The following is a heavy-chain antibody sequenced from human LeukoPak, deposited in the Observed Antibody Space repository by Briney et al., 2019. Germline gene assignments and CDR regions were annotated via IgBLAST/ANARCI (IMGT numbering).Heavy chain of an antibody. D-gene: IGHD3-3*01. CDR2: IYYSGST. J-gene: IGHJ6*02. V-gene: IGHV4-59*04. Sequence: SETLSLTCTVSGGSISSYYWSWIRQPPGKGLEWIGYIYYSGSTYYNPSLKSRVTISVDTSKNQFSLKLSSVTAADTAVYYCSRHRGYDFWSGFYYYYGMDVWGQGTTVTVSS. CDR1: GGSISSYY. CDR3: SRHRGYDFWSGFYYYYGMDV.